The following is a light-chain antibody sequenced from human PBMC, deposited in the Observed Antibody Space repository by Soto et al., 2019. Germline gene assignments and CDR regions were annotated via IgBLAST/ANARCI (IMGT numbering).Light chain of an antibody. CDR3: QQFSSYPLT. CDR1: QSVSSY. CDR2: DAS. J-gene: IGKJ4*01. Sequence: EIGLTQSPVTLSLYQGEGATLSCRASQSVSSYLAWYQQKPGQAPRLLIYDASNRATGIPARFSGSGSGTDFTLTISRLEPEDFAVYYCQQFSSYPLTFGGGTKVDI. V-gene: IGKV3-11*01.